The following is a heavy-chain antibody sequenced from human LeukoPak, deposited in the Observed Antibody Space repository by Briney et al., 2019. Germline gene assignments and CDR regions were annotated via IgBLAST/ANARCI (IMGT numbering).Heavy chain of an antibody. J-gene: IGHJ4*02. V-gene: IGHV3-53*01. CDR2: IYSGGST. Sequence: GGSLRLSCAASGFTFNSYVMSWVRQAPGKGLEWVSLIYSGGSTYYADSVKGRFTISRDNSKNTLYLQMNTLRAEDTAVYYCARRAGGYSHPYDYWGQGTLVTVSS. CDR1: GFTFNSYV. CDR3: ARRAGGYSHPYDY. D-gene: IGHD4-23*01.